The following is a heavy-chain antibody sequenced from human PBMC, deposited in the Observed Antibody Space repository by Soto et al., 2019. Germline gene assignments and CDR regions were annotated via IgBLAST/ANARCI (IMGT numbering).Heavy chain of an antibody. V-gene: IGHV1-18*01. CDR3: ARDWTAGSYFPFAGDY. D-gene: IGHD1-26*01. Sequence: QVQLVQSGAEVKKPGASVKVSCKASGYTFTSYGISWVRQAPGQGLEWMGWISAYNGNTNYAQKLQGRVTMTTDTSTSTAYMELRSLRSDATAVYYCARDWTAGSYFPFAGDYWGQGTLVTVSS. CDR1: GYTFTSYG. J-gene: IGHJ4*02. CDR2: ISAYNGNT.